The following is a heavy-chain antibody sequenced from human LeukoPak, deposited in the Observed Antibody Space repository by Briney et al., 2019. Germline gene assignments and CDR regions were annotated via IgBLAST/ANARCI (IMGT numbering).Heavy chain of an antibody. J-gene: IGHJ4*02. Sequence: GGSLRLSCAASGFTFSSYAMSWVRQAPGKGLEWVSAISGSGGSTYYADSVKGRFTISRDSSKNTLYLQMNSLRAEDTAVYYCAKRYCSGGSCYSGYDYWGQGTLDTVSS. CDR3: AKRYCSGGSCYSGYDY. CDR1: GFTFSSYA. D-gene: IGHD2-15*01. V-gene: IGHV3-23*01. CDR2: ISGSGGST.